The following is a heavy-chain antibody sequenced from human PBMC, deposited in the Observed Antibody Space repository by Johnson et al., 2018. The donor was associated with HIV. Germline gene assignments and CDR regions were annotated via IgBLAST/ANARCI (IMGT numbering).Heavy chain of an antibody. CDR2: IRGSGGST. CDR1: GFTFSSYG. J-gene: IGHJ3*02. D-gene: IGHD3-9*01. Sequence: VQVVESGGGLVQPGGSLRLSCAASGFTFSSYGMSWVRQAPGKGLEWVSAIRGSGGSTYYADSVKGRFTISRDNSKNTLYLQMNSLRADDTAVYYCAKDLRIFDWFNAYDAFDIWGQGTMVTVSS. CDR3: AKDLRIFDWFNAYDAFDI. V-gene: IGHV3-23*04.